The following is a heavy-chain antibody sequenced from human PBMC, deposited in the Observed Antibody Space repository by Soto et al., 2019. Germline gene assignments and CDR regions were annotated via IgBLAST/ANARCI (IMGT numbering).Heavy chain of an antibody. CDR3: ARAPYYYDSSGYYLFDY. V-gene: IGHV1-69*13. D-gene: IGHD3-22*01. J-gene: IGHJ4*02. CDR2: IIPIFGTA. CDR1: GGTFSSYA. Sequence: SVKVSCKASGGTFSSYAISWVRQAPGQGLEWMGGIIPIFGTANYAQKFQGRVTITADESTSTAYMELSSLRSEGTAVYYCARAPYYYDSSGYYLFDYWGQGTLVTVSS.